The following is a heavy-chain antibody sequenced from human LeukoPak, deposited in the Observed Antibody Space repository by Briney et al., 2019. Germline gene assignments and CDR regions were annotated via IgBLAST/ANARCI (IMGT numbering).Heavy chain of an antibody. CDR3: ARDWGSSWSTYSDY. CDR1: GYTFTSYG. V-gene: IGHV1-18*04. D-gene: IGHD6-13*01. J-gene: IGHJ4*02. Sequence: ASVKVSCKASGYTFTSYGISWVRQAPGQGLEWMGWISAYNGNTNYAQKLQGRVTMTTDTSTSTACMELRSLRSDDTAVYYCARDWGSSWSTYSDYWGQGTLVTVSS. CDR2: ISAYNGNT.